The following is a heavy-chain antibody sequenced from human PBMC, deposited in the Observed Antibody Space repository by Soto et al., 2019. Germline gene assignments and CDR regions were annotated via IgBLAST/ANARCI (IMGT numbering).Heavy chain of an antibody. CDR1: GFTFSNAW. J-gene: IGHJ4*01. Sequence: EVQLVESGGGLVKPGGSLRLSRAASGFTFSNAWINWVRQAPGKGLEWVGRIKSKTDGGTPDYAAPVKGRFAISRDDSKNMVYLQMNSLKTEDTGIYYCTTDSYSSIIVVRFDYWGHGTLVTVSS. D-gene: IGHD3-22*01. CDR2: IKSKTDGGTP. CDR3: TTDSYSSIIVVRFDY. V-gene: IGHV3-15*07.